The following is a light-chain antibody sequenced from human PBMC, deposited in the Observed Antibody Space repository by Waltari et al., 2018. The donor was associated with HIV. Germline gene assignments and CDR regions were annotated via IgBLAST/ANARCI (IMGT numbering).Light chain of an antibody. CDR3: QQYYSAPPT. CDR1: QSVLYSSNNKNY. Sequence: DIVMTQSPDSLAVSLGERATINCKSSQSVLYSSNNKNYLAWYQQKPGQPPTLLIYWASSRESGVPDRFSGGGSGTDFTRTISSLQAEDVAVYYCQQYYSAPPTFGGGTKVEI. CDR2: WAS. J-gene: IGKJ4*01. V-gene: IGKV4-1*01.